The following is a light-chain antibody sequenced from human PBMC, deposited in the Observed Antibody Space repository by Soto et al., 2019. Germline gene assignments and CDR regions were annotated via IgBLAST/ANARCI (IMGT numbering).Light chain of an antibody. CDR2: EVN. Sequence: QSVLTPPPSASGSPGQSVAIPCTGTSSDVGGYNYVSWYQQHPGKAPKLMIYEVNKRPSGVPDRFSGSKSGNTASLTVSGLQAEDEADYYCSSYAGSSNVFGTGTKVTVL. CDR1: SSDVGGYNY. V-gene: IGLV2-8*01. CDR3: SSYAGSSNV. J-gene: IGLJ1*01.